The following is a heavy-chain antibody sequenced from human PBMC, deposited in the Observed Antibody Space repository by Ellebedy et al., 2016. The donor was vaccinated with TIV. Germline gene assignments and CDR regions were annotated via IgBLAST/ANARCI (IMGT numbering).Heavy chain of an antibody. CDR2: IYYSGST. V-gene: IGHV4-59*01. Sequence: SETLSLXXTVSGGSISSYYWSWIRQPPGKGLEWIGYIYYSGSTNYNPSLKSRVTISVDTSKNQFSLKLSSVTAADTAVYYCARMGDYGDYVGYWGQGTLVIVSS. CDR3: ARMGDYGDYVGY. CDR1: GGSISSYY. D-gene: IGHD4-17*01. J-gene: IGHJ4*02.